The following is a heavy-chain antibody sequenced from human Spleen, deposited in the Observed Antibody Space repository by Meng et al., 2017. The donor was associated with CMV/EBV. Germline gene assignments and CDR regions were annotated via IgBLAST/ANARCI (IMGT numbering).Heavy chain of an antibody. CDR3: AREFLHSGGYYAFDY. Sequence: GSLRLSCAVYGGSFSGYYLSWIRQSPGKGLEWIGEINNSGSTNYIPSLRSRVTISLDTSNKRVSLRLTSVTAADTAVYYCAREFLHSGGYYAFDYWGQGALVTVSS. D-gene: IGHD3-22*01. CDR1: GGSFSGYY. CDR2: INNSGST. J-gene: IGHJ4*02. V-gene: IGHV4-34*01.